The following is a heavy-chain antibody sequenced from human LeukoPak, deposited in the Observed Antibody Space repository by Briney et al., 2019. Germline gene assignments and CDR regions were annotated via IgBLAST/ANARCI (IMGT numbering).Heavy chain of an antibody. CDR1: GFTFSDYW. CDR2: IRQDGSEL. V-gene: IGHV3-7*05. Sequence: GGSPRLSCAASGFTFSDYWMAWVRQAPGKGLEWVANIRQDGSELYYVDSVKGRFTISRDNAKRSLYLQMNSLRAEDTAVYYCARGGHGWFDPWGQGTLVTVSS. CDR3: ARGGHGWFDP. J-gene: IGHJ5*02.